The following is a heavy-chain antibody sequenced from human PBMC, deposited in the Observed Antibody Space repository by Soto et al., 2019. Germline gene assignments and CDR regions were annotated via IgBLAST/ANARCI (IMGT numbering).Heavy chain of an antibody. V-gene: IGHV3-23*01. CDR3: PKHPPVRRPDHDLDY. CDR2: LTPGGETT. CDR1: GFTFSAYA. Sequence: EVQLLESGGGLVQPGGSLRLSCAASGFTFSAYAMTWVRQAPGMGLEWVSALTPGGETTYYIDYVKGRFTISRDYAEHALFSRINSRIAPDPDVYYCPKHPPVRRPDHDLDYWGQGDLGTVSS. J-gene: IGHJ4*02. D-gene: IGHD3-10*02.